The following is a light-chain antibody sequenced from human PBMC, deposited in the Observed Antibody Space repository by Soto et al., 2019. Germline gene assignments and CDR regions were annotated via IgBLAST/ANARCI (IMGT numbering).Light chain of an antibody. CDR1: QSVTSN. V-gene: IGKV3-15*01. CDR3: QQYNNWPPST. Sequence: ELVMTQSPATLSVSPGERATLSCRSSQSVTSNLAWYQQKPGQAPRLLIYDASTRATGIPARFSGSGSGTEFTLTISSLQSEDLAVYYCQQYNNWPPSTVGQGTKVDIK. J-gene: IGKJ1*01. CDR2: DAS.